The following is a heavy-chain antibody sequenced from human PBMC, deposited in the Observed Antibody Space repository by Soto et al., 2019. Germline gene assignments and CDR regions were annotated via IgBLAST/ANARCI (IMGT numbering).Heavy chain of an antibody. CDR2: ISGSGDRT. CDR1: GISIGNYL. J-gene: IGHJ4*02. Sequence: EVQLLESVGGLVQPGGSLTLSCESSGISIGNYLMSWVRQAPAKGLDWVSGISGSGDRTYYADSAKGRFTISKDISKNSPSLQLDSMGVDDTAVYCSVKDDGGYPSTPPHWGQGTLVTVSS. D-gene: IGHD3-22*01. V-gene: IGHV3-23*01. CDR3: VKDDGGYPSTPPH.